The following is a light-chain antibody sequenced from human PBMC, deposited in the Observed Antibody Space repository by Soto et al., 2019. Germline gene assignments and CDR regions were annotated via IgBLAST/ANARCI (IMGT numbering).Light chain of an antibody. J-gene: IGKJ1*01. Sequence: DIQMTQSPSTLSASVGDAVTITCRASQSINFYLAWYQQKPGKAPNLLIYDVSSLQGGVPSRFSGSGSGAKFTLNITSLQPDDFATYFCQQYYSSPWTFGQGTKV. CDR3: QQYYSSPWT. CDR1: QSINFY. CDR2: DVS. V-gene: IGKV1-5*01.